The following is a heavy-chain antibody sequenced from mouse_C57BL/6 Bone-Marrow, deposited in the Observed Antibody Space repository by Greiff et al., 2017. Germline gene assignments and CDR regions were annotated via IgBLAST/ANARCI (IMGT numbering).Heavy chain of an antibody. CDR2: ISNGGGST. Sequence: DVKLVESGGGLVQPGGSLKLSCAASGFTFSDYYMYWVRQTPEKRLEWVAYISNGGGSTYYPDTVKGRFTISRDNAKNTLYLQMSRLKSEDTAMYYCARHLLWNYAMDYWGQGTSVTVSS. CDR1: GFTFSDYY. CDR3: ARHLLWNYAMDY. J-gene: IGHJ4*01. D-gene: IGHD2-1*01. V-gene: IGHV5-12*01.